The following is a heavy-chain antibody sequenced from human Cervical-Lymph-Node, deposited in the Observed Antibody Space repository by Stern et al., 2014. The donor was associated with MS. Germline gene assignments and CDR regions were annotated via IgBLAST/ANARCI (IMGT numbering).Heavy chain of an antibody. D-gene: IGHD4-17*01. J-gene: IGHJ3*02. CDR3: ARGVDFGRGEVFDI. V-gene: IGHV4-30-2*06. Sequence: QVQLVESGSRLVKPSQTLSLTCTVSGGSLSSGGYSWSWIRQSAGKGLEWIGYILQSGSPYYNPSLRGRVTASLDRAKNQSSLKMTSVTAADTAVYFCARGVDFGRGEVFDIWGQGTMVTVSS. CDR1: GGSLSSGGYS. CDR2: ILQSGSP.